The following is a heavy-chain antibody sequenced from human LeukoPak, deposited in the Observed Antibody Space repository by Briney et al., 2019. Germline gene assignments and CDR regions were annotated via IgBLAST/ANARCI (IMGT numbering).Heavy chain of an antibody. CDR2: IKPDSGGT. CDR3: ARSDSGKYCHGD. J-gene: IGHJ4*02. V-gene: IGHV1-2*02. Sequence: ASVKVSCKTSGYTFTDYYIHWVRQAPGQGLEWMGWIKPDSGGTNYAQKFHGRVTVTSDTSIRTVYMDMSSLRSDDTAVYYCARSDSGKYCHGDWGQGTPVTVSS. CDR1: GYTFTDYY. D-gene: IGHD1-26*01.